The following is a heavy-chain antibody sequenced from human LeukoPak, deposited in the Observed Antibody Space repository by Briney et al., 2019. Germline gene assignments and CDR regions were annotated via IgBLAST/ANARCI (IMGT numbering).Heavy chain of an antibody. CDR3: AKARDYYDSSGYAY. Sequence: GGSLRLSCVASGFTFSSCWMHWVRQGPGKGLVWVSRIKTDGSSTSYADSVKGRFTISRDNSKNTLYLQMNSLRAEDTAVYYCAKARDYYDSSGYAYWGQGTLVTVSS. CDR2: IKTDGSST. V-gene: IGHV3-74*01. CDR1: GFTFSSCW. J-gene: IGHJ4*02. D-gene: IGHD3-22*01.